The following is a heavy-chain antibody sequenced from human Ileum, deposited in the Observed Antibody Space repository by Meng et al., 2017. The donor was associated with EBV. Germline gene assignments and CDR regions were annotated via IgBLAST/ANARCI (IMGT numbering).Heavy chain of an antibody. Sequence: ESGLGLGKPWETLSLTCTVSGVSVVRSSSTWAWIRQSPGKGLEWMGNIYYSGTTYYNPSLKSRVTISVDTSKNQFSLKLSSVTAADTAVYYCARGYSSGWYYFDYWGQGTLVTVSS. D-gene: IGHD6-19*01. CDR2: IYYSGTT. J-gene: IGHJ4*02. CDR3: ARGYSSGWYYFDY. CDR1: GVSVVRSSST. V-gene: IGHV4-39*01.